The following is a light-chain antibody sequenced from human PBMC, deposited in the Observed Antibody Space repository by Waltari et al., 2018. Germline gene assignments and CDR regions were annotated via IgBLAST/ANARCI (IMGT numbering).Light chain of an antibody. Sequence: EIVLTQSPGTLSLSPGERATLYCRASQSVGSSYLAWHQQKPGQTTRLLIYGTTNGASGIPSRFSGGGSEAVFTLTISILAPEDFAVYCWQQYDSSPGTFGQGTKVGIK. V-gene: IGKV3-20*01. J-gene: IGKJ1*01. CDR3: QQYDSSPGT. CDR2: GTT. CDR1: QSVGSSY.